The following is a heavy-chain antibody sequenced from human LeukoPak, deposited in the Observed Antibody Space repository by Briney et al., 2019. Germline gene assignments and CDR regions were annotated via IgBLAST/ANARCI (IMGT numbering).Heavy chain of an antibody. CDR1: GYTFTSYG. Sequence: ASVKVSCKASGYTFTSYGISWVRQAPGQGLEWMGWINPNSGGTNYAQKFQGRVTMTRDTSISTAYMELSRLRSDDTAVYYCARGGQYYYGSGSYYNVGIVLNWFDPWGQGTLVTVSS. J-gene: IGHJ5*02. CDR2: INPNSGGT. CDR3: ARGGQYYYGSGSYYNVGIVLNWFDP. D-gene: IGHD3-10*01. V-gene: IGHV1-2*02.